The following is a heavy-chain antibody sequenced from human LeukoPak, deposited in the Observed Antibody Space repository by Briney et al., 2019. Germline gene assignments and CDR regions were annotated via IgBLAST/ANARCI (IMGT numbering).Heavy chain of an antibody. CDR1: GGSISSSSYY. CDR2: ISTSGTT. J-gene: IGHJ4*02. CDR3: ARLGYSGYDLHY. V-gene: IGHV4-61*02. Sequence: SETLSLTCTVSGGSISSSSYYWSWIRQPAGKGLEWIGRISTSGTTIYNPSLKSRVTMSVDTSKNQFSLKLSSVTAADTAVYYCARLGYSGYDLHYWGQGTLVTVSS. D-gene: IGHD5-12*01.